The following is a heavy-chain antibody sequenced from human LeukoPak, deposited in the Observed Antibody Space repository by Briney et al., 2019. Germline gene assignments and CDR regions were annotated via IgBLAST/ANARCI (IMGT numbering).Heavy chain of an antibody. J-gene: IGHJ5*02. CDR2: ISAYNGNT. Sequence: ASVKVSCKASGYTFTSYGISWVRQAPGQGLEWMGWISAYNGNTNYAQKLQGRVTITADESTSTAYMELSSLRSEDTAVYYCARHHDCSGGSCYSWFDPWGQGTLVTVSS. V-gene: IGHV1-18*01. CDR3: ARHHDCSGGSCYSWFDP. D-gene: IGHD2-15*01. CDR1: GYTFTSYG.